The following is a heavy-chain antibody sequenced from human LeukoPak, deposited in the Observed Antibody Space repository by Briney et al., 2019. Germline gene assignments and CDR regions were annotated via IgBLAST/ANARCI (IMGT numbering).Heavy chain of an antibody. CDR2: IYHSGGT. J-gene: IGHJ4*02. CDR3: ARVRAARTHFDY. Sequence: SETLSLTCAVSGGSISSSNWWSWVRQRPGKGLEWIGEIYHSGGTNYNPSLKSRVTISVDTSKNQFSLKLSSVTAADTAVYYCARVRAARTHFDYWGQGTLVTVSS. CDR1: GGSISSSNW. D-gene: IGHD6-6*01. V-gene: IGHV4-4*02.